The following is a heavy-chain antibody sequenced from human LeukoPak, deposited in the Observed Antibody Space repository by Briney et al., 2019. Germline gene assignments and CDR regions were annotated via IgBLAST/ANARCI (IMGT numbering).Heavy chain of an antibody. D-gene: IGHD4-17*01. CDR1: GYSISSGYY. Sequence: PSETLSLTCTVSGYSISSGYYWGWIRQPPGKGLEWIGSIYHSGSTYYNPSLKSRVTISVDTSKNQFSLKLSPVTAADTAVYYCARASHDYGDYSHFDYWGQGTLVTVSS. CDR3: ARASHDYGDYSHFDY. CDR2: IYHSGST. V-gene: IGHV4-38-2*02. J-gene: IGHJ4*02.